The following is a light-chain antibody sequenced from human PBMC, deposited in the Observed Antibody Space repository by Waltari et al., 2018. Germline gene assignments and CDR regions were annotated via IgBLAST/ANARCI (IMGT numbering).Light chain of an antibody. CDR3: HQYASLLALT. V-gene: IGKV1-33*01. J-gene: IGKJ4*01. CDR1: QDITNN. CDR2: SAS. Sequence: IQLTQSPPSLSASVGDRVTITCQATQDITNNLNWYHQKPGQAPKVLIYSASTLQPGVPARFSGSGSGTDFTLTISGLQPEDIGTYYCHQYASLLALTFGGGTSVDIQ.